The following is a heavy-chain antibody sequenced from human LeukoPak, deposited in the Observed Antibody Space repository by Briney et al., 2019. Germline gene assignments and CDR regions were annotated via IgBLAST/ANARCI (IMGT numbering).Heavy chain of an antibody. V-gene: IGHV1-69*04. J-gene: IGHJ6*02. CDR2: IIPILGIA. D-gene: IGHD3-3*01. CDR3: ARTGVLRFLGWLPEGYYYGMDV. CDR1: GGTFSSYA. Sequence: SVKVSCKASGGTFSSYAISWVRQAPGQGLEWMGRIIPILGIANYAQKFQGRVTITADKSTSTAYMELSSLRSEDTAVYYCARTGVLRFLGWLPEGYYYGMDVWGQGTTVTVSS.